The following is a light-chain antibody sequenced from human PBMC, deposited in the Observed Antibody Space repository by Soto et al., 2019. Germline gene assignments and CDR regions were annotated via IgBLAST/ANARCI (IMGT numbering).Light chain of an antibody. J-gene: IGKJ1*01. CDR1: QSVSSNY. CDR3: QQYMSSVT. CDR2: GAS. V-gene: IGKV3-20*01. Sequence: EIVLTQSPGTLSLSPGERATLSCRASQSVSSNYLAWYQRKPGQAPRLLIYGASKRATGIPDRFSGSGSGTDFTLTISRLEPEDFAVYYCQQYMSSVTFGQGTRVEIK.